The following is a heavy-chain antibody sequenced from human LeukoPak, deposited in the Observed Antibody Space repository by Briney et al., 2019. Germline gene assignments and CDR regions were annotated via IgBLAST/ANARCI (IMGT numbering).Heavy chain of an antibody. J-gene: IGHJ3*02. Sequence: KYGESLKISCKGSGYSFTTYWIGWVRQMPGKGLELMGIIYPGGSDTRYSPSFQGQVTISADKSISTAYLQWSSLKASDTAMYYCARRRDERGYKDIFDIWGQGTMVTVSS. V-gene: IGHV5-51*01. CDR1: GYSFTTYW. CDR3: ARRRDERGYKDIFDI. D-gene: IGHD5-18*01. CDR2: IYPGGSDT.